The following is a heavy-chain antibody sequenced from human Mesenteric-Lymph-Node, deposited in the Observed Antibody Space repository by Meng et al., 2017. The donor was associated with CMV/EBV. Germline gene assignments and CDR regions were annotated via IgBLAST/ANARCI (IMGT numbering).Heavy chain of an antibody. Sequence: ASVKVSCKASGYTFTSYDINWVRQATGQGLEWMGWMNPNSGNTGYAQKFQGRVTMTRDTSTSTAYMELRSLRADDTAVYYCARVFGVAYFDSWGQGTLVTVSS. J-gene: IGHJ4*02. V-gene: IGHV1-8*01. CDR3: ARVFGVAYFDS. CDR2: MNPNSGNT. CDR1: GYTFTSYD. D-gene: IGHD3-3*01.